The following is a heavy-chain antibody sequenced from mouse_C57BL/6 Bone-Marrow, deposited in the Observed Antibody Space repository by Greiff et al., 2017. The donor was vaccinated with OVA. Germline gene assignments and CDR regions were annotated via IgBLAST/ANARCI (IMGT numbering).Heavy chain of an antibody. CDR1: GYTFTSYW. J-gene: IGHJ2*01. CDR2: IDPSDSYT. V-gene: IGHV1-69*01. Sequence: QVQLQQPGAELVMPGASVKLSCKASGYTFTSYWMHWVKQRPGQGLEWIGEIDPSDSYTNYNQKFKGKSTLTVDKSSSTAYMQRSSLTSEDSAVYYCAREGDYGVYYFDYWGQGTTLTVSS. CDR3: AREGDYGVYYFDY. D-gene: IGHD2-4*01.